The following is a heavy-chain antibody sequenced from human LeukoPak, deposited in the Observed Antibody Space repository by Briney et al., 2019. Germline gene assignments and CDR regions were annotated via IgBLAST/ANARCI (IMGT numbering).Heavy chain of an antibody. CDR2: IYTSGST. D-gene: IGHD6-13*01. V-gene: IGHV4-61*02. CDR1: GGSISSGSYD. CDR3: ARDSIAAAHDAFDI. Sequence: SQTLSLTCTGSGGSISSGSYDWRWIRQPAGKGLESIVRIYTSGSTNYNPSLKSRVAISVDTSKIQFSLKLSSVTAADTAVYYCARDSIAAAHDAFDIWGQGTMVTVSS. J-gene: IGHJ3*02.